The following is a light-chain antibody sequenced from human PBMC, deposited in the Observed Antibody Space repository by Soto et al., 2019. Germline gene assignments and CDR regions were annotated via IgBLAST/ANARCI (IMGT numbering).Light chain of an antibody. J-gene: IGLJ1*01. Sequence: QSVLTQPASVSGSPGQSITISCTGTGSDVGGYNYVSWYQQHPGKAPKLMIYDVSNRPSGVADRFSGSKPGNTASLTISGLRAGDEADYYCSSYTGYSTLVFGTGTKVTVL. CDR1: GSDVGGYNY. CDR2: DVS. V-gene: IGLV2-14*01. CDR3: SSYTGYSTLV.